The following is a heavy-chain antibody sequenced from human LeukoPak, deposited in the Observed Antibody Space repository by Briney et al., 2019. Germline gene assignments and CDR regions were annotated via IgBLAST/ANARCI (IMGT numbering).Heavy chain of an antibody. CDR2: INSDGSWT. Sequence: GGSLRLTCAASGNYWMHWVRQAPGKGLVWVSHINSDGSWTSYADSVKGRFTISKDNAKNTVYLQMNSLRAEDTAVYYCVSFYETYWGRGTLVTVSS. CDR3: VSFYETY. J-gene: IGHJ4*02. D-gene: IGHD2/OR15-2a*01. V-gene: IGHV3-74*01. CDR1: GNYW.